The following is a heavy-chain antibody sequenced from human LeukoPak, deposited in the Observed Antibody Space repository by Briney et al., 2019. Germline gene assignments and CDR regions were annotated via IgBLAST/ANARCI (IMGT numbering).Heavy chain of an antibody. CDR3: ARMILTGTYPDYCDY. J-gene: IGHJ4*02. Sequence: SVKVSYKASGGTFSSYAISWVRQAPGQGLEWMGRIIPIFGIANYAQKFQGRVTITADKSTSTAYMELSSLRSEDTAVYYCARMILTGTYPDYCDYWGQGTLVSVSS. CDR1: GGTFSSYA. D-gene: IGHD3-9*01. V-gene: IGHV1-69*04. CDR2: IIPIFGIA.